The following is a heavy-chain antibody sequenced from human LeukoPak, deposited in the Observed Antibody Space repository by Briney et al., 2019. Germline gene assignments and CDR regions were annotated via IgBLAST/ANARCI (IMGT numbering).Heavy chain of an antibody. CDR3: RVDTAMGY. J-gene: IGHJ4*02. D-gene: IGHD5-18*01. CDR2: IRSKANSYAT. CDR1: GFTFSGSA. V-gene: IGHV3-73*01. Sequence: GGSLTLSCAASGFTFSGSAMHWVRQASGKGLEWVGRIRSKANSYATAYAASVKGRFTISRDDSKNTAYLQMNSLKTEDTAVYYCRVDTAMGYWGQRTVVADSS.